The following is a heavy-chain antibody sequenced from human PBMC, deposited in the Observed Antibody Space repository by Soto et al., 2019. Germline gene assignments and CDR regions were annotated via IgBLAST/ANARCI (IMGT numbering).Heavy chain of an antibody. J-gene: IGHJ5*02. V-gene: IGHV4-59*01. CDR3: ARGPSGP. Sequence: SETLSLTCTVSGGSISGYFWNWIRQPPGKGLDWIGCIYYSGSTNYNPSLKSRVTISVDTSKNQFSLKLNSVTTADTAVYYCARGPSGPWGQETQVTVSS. CDR1: GGSISGYF. D-gene: IGHD3-10*01. CDR2: IYYSGST.